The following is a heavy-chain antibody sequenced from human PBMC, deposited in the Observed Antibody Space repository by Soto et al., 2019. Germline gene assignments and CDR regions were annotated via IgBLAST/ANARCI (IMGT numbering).Heavy chain of an antibody. J-gene: IGHJ3*02. V-gene: IGHV3-30-3*01. CDR1: GFNFSNYA. CDR3: ARDRNVNGYGDYSDSIDM. CDR2: ISYNGFNK. Sequence: GGSLRLSCAGSGFNFSNYAIHWVRQAPGKGLEWLAIISYNGFNKYYTDAVRGRFSISRDNTKNSVFLEMRSLETDDTAVYYCARDRNVNGYGDYSDSIDMWGQGTMVTVSS. D-gene: IGHD4-17*01.